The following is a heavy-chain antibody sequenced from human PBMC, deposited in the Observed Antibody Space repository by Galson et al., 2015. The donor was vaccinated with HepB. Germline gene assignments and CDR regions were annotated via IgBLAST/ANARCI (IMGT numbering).Heavy chain of an antibody. CDR3: ARINGEDYGSGSYPYFDY. D-gene: IGHD3-10*01. J-gene: IGHJ4*02. CDR2: IDWDDDK. Sequence: PALVKPTQTLTLTCTFSGFSLSTSGMCVSWIRQPPGKALEWLARIDWDDDKYYSTSLKTRLTISKDTSKNQVVLTMTNMDPVDTATYYCARINGEDYGSGSYPYFDYWGQGTLVTVSS. CDR1: GFSLSTSGMC. V-gene: IGHV2-70*11.